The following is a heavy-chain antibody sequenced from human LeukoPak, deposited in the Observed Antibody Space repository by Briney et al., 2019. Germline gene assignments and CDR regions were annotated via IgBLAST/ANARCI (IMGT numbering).Heavy chain of an antibody. J-gene: IGHJ4*02. CDR3: AKDTVAAVAVPY. Sequence: GGSLRLSCAASGFTFSSYAMSWVRQAPGKGLEWVSTISGSGGSTYYADSVKGRFTISRDNSKNTLYLQMNSLRAEDTAVYYCAKDTVAAVAVPYWGQGTLVTVSS. D-gene: IGHD6-19*01. CDR2: ISGSGGST. CDR1: GFTFSSYA. V-gene: IGHV3-23*01.